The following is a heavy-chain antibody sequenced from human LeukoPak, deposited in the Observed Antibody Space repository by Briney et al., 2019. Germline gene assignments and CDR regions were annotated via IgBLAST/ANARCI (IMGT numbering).Heavy chain of an antibody. CDR1: GFTFSSYG. J-gene: IGHJ5*02. V-gene: IGHV3-30*02. D-gene: IGHD2-15*01. CDR3: ANIAVAATPSFWFDP. CDR2: IRYDGSNK. Sequence: PGGSLRLSXAASGFTFSSYGMHWVRQAPGKGLEWVAFIRYDGSNKYYADSVKGRFTISRDNSKNTLYLQMNSLRAEDTAVYYCANIAVAATPSFWFDPWGQGTLVTVSS.